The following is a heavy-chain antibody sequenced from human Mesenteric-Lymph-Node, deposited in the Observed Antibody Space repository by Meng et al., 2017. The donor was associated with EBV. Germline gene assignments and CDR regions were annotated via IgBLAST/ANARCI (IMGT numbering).Heavy chain of an antibody. Sequence: QLQLQQSGPGPGKASPTRSLSCSVSVVSVSSASYYWSWIRQPPGKALEWIGYIYYTGFTDYNPSLQSRVTLSVDTSKNQFSLKLTSVTAADTAVYYCARGPHPGYCYGGSCYDWGQGTLVTVSS. CDR1: VVSVSSASYY. CDR3: ARGPHPGYCYGGSCYD. D-gene: IGHD2-15*01. V-gene: IGHV4-61*01. CDR2: IYYTGFT. J-gene: IGHJ4*02.